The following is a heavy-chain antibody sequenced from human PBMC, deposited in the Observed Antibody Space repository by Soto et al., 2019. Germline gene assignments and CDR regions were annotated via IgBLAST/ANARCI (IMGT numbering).Heavy chain of an antibody. D-gene: IGHD5-12*01. CDR1: GFTFSGSA. J-gene: IGHJ4*02. Sequence: GGALRLSCSASGFTFSGSAMHWVRQASGKGLEWVGRIRSKANSYATAYAASVKGRFTISRDDSKNTAYLQMNSLKTEDTAVYYCTRHVGGYDLPFDYWGQGTLVTVSS. CDR3: TRHVGGYDLPFDY. V-gene: IGHV3-73*01. CDR2: IRSKANSYAT.